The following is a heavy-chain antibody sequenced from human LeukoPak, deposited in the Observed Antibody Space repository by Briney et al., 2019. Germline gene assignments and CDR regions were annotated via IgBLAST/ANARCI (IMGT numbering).Heavy chain of an antibody. V-gene: IGHV4-30-2*01. J-gene: IGHJ6*03. D-gene: IGHD6-13*01. CDR3: ARDAAGTNYYYYYMDV. CDR1: GGSISSGGYY. Sequence: SGTLSLTCTVSGGSISSGGYYWSWIRQPPGKGLEWIGYIYHSGSTYYNPSLKSRVTISVDRSKNQFSLKLSSVTAADTAVYYCARDAAGTNYYYYYMDVWGKGTTVTVSS. CDR2: IYHSGST.